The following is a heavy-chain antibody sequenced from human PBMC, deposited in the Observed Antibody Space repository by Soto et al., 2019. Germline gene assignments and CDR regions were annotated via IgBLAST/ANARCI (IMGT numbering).Heavy chain of an antibody. CDR2: IYYSGST. J-gene: IGHJ3*02. V-gene: IGHV4-59*01. D-gene: IGHD2-2*02. CDR3: ARYHLGYCISTSCYTDAFDI. Sequence: PSETLSLTCTVSGGSISSYYWSWIRQPPGKGLEWIGYIYYSGSTNYNPSLKSRVTISVDTSKNQFSLKLSSVTAADTAVYYCARYHLGYCISTSCYTDAFDIWGKGKMVTVSS. CDR1: GGSISSYY.